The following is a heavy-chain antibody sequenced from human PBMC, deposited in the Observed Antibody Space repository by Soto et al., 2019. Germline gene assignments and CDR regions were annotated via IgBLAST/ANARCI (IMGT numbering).Heavy chain of an antibody. CDR3: AXDXWFGEFYFDY. Sequence: GSLRLSCEGSGFTFSNYAISWVRQAPGKGLEWVSGISGSGGSTFYADSVKGRFTISRDNSLNMVYLQLDSLRAEDTALYYCAXDXWFGEFYFDYWGQGTTVTVSS. D-gene: IGHD3-10*01. J-gene: IGHJ4*02. V-gene: IGHV3-23*01. CDR2: ISGSGGST. CDR1: GFTFSNYA.